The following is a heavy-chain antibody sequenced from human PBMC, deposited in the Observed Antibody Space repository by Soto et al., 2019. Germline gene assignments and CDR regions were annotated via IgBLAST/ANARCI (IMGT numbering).Heavy chain of an antibody. CDR3: AKDDCSGGSCYYYYMDV. CDR1: GFTFSSYG. Sequence: PGGSLRLSCAASGFTFSSYGMHWVRQAPGKGLEWVAVISYDGSNKYYADSVEGRFTISRDNSKNTLYLQMNSLRAEDTAVYYCAKDDCSGGSCYYYYMDVWGKGTTVTVSS. D-gene: IGHD2-15*01. V-gene: IGHV3-30*18. J-gene: IGHJ6*03. CDR2: ISYDGSNK.